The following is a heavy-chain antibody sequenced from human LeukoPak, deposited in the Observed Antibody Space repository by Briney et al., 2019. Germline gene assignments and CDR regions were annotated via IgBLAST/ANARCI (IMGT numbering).Heavy chain of an antibody. D-gene: IGHD5-24*01. CDR3: ARTGGRDGYGFDY. CDR2: VRYHGSDK. Sequence: PGTSLRLSCAASGFTFSSHGMHWVRQAPGKGLEWVAVVRYHGSDKNYADSVKGRFTISRDNSKNTLYLQMNSLRVEDTALYYCARTGGRDGYGFDYWGQGTLVTVSP. J-gene: IGHJ4*02. V-gene: IGHV3-33*01. CDR1: GFTFSSHG.